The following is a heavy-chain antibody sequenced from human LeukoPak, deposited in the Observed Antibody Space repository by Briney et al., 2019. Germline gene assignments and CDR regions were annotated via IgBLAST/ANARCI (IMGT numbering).Heavy chain of an antibody. Sequence: SETLSLICAVSDDSFSSHYWTWIRQPPGKGLEWIGYISYIGSTNYNPSLKSRVTISIDTSKNQFSLKLGSVTAADTAVYYCARDLVTVTKGFDIWGQGTMVSVSS. CDR2: ISYIGST. CDR3: ARDLVTVTKGFDI. CDR1: DDSFSSHY. D-gene: IGHD4-17*01. V-gene: IGHV4-59*11. J-gene: IGHJ3*02.